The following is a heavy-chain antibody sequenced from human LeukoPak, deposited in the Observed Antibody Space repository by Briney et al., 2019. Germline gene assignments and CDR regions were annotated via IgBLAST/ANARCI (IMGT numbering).Heavy chain of an antibody. V-gene: IGHV3-64*01. D-gene: IGHD4-17*01. CDR2: ISSNGGST. CDR1: GFTFSSYA. J-gene: IGHJ4*02. CDR3: ARDMDGDYAADY. Sequence: SGGSLRLSCAASGFTFSSYAMHWVRQAPGKGLEYVSAISSNGGSTYYANSVKGRFTISRDNSKNTLYLQMGSLRAEDMAVYYCARDMDGDYAADYWGQGTLVTVS.